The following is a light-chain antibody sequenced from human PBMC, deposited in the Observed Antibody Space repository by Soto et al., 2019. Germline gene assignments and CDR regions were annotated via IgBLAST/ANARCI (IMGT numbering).Light chain of an antibody. V-gene: IGKV3-11*01. CDR1: QSVSFY. CDR2: DTS. CDR3: QQRSDFWT. J-gene: IGKJ1*01. Sequence: EIVLTQSPATLSLSPGERATLSCRASQSVSFYLAWYQQKPGQAPRLLIYDTSNRATGIPARFSGSGSGTDFTLTISSLEPEDFAVYYCQQRSDFWTFGQGT.